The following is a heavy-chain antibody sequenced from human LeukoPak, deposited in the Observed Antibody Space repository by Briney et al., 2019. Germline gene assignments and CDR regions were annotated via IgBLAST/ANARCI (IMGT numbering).Heavy chain of an antibody. D-gene: IGHD2-2*01. CDR2: IKQDGSEK. V-gene: IGHV3-7*01. Sequence: GGSLRLSCAASGFTFSSYWMSWVRQAPGKGLEWVANIKQDGSEKYYVDSVKGRFTISRDNAKNSLYLQMNSLRAEDTAVYYCARDRLIVVVPAAPIYYYYYGTDVWGQGTTVTVSS. CDR1: GFTFSSYW. CDR3: ARDRLIVVVPAAPIYYYYYGTDV. J-gene: IGHJ6*02.